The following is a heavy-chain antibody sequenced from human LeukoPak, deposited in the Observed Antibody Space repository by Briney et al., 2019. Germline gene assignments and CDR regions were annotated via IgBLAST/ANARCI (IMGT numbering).Heavy chain of an antibody. CDR1: GFTFSSYE. Sequence: PGGSLRLSCAASGFTFSSYEMTWVRQAPGKGLEWVSYISSSGSPIYYADSVKGRFTISRDNAKNSVYLQMNSLRAEDTAVFYCASHRYGSGTLRGFDPWGQGTLVTVSS. CDR2: ISSSGSPI. CDR3: ASHRYGSGTLRGFDP. V-gene: IGHV3-48*03. J-gene: IGHJ5*02. D-gene: IGHD3-10*01.